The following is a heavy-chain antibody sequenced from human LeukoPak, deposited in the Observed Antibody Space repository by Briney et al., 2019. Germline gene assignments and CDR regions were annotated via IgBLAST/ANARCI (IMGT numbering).Heavy chain of an antibody. V-gene: IGHV5-51*01. J-gene: IGHJ5*02. CDR1: GYTFTSYW. CDR3: ARHSSHDSSGYYGSDWFDP. CDR2: IYPGDSDT. Sequence: GESLKISCKGSGYTFTSYWIGWVRQIPGKGLEWMGIIYPGDSDTRYSPSFQGQVTISVDKSISTAYLQWSSLKASDTAMYYCARHSSHDSSGYYGSDWFDPWGQGTLVTVSS. D-gene: IGHD3-22*01.